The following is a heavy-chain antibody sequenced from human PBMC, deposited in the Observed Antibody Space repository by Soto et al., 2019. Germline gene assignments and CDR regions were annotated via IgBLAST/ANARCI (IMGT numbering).Heavy chain of an antibody. CDR3: TRGGDNGGGHNWFAP. CDR1: GFTFSNYL. CDR2: MNSDGSKR. Sequence: EVQLVESGGGLVQSGGSLRLSCAASGFTFSNYLMHWVRQAPGKGLVWVSRMNSDGSKRNYADSVKGRFTISRDNAKNTVYLQMNSLSAEDTAVYYCTRGGDNGGGHNWFAPWGQGTLVTVSS. D-gene: IGHD3-16*01. V-gene: IGHV3-74*01. J-gene: IGHJ5*02.